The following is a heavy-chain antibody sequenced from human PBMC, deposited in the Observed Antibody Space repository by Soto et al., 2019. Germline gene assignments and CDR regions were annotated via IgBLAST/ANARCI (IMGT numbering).Heavy chain of an antibody. CDR1: LYTFTLFY. D-gene: IGHD3-10*01. CDR3: ARGHFGDSPIGF. J-gene: IGHJ4*03. CDR2: INPRNGDK. V-gene: IGHV1-2*02. Sequence: ASVXVSCKSSLYTFTLFYFDVLRQAPRQGLEWMGWINPRNGDKILAQKFEGRVTLTRDTSVTTAYLDLSSLNSDDTAVYYCARGHFGDSPIGFWGQGTVVTVSS.